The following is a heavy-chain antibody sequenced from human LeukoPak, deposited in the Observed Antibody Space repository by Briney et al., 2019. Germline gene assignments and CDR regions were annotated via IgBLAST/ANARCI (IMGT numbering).Heavy chain of an antibody. Sequence: GGSLRLSCAASGFTFSSYWMSWVRQAPGKGLEWVANIKQDGSEKYYVDSVRGRFTISRDNAKNSLFLQMNSLRAEDTAVYYCARRGTQYCISTDCHPNWYDPWGQGTLVTVSS. J-gene: IGHJ5*02. CDR1: GFTFSSYW. CDR2: IKQDGSEK. V-gene: IGHV3-7*01. CDR3: ARRGTQYCISTDCHPNWYDP. D-gene: IGHD2-2*01.